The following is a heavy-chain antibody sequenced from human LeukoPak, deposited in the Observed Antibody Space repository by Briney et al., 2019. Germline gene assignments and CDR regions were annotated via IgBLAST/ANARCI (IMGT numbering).Heavy chain of an antibody. CDR2: ISAYNGNT. D-gene: IGHD1-26*01. CDR1: GYTFTSYG. CDR3: ARDVAYSGSFTGDY. J-gene: IGHJ4*02. V-gene: IGHV1-18*01. Sequence: ASVKVSCKASGYTFTSYGISWVRQAPGQGLEWMGWISAYNGNTSYAQKLQGRVTMTTDTSTSTAYMELRSLRSDDTAVYYCARDVAYSGSFTGDYWGQGTLVTVSS.